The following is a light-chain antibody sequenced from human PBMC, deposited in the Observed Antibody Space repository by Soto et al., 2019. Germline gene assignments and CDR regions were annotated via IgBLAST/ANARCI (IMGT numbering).Light chain of an antibody. V-gene: IGKV1-5*03. CDR1: QTISSW. Sequence: DIHMTESPSTLFGSVGDRVTITCRASQTISSWLAWYQQKTGKAPKLLIYKASTLKSGVPSRFSGSGSGTELTLTISRLQPDDFATYYCQHYNSYSEACGQGTKVDIK. CDR3: QHYNSYSEA. J-gene: IGKJ1*01. CDR2: KAS.